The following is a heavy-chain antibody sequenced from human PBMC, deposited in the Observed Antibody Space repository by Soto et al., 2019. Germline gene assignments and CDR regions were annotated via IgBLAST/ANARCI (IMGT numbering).Heavy chain of an antibody. CDR3: ARGQSIRVRRVISGCDLDV. D-gene: IGHD3-10*01. CDR1: GGSFSGYY. CDR2: INHSGST. Sequence: QVQLQQWGAGLLKPSETLSLTCAVYGGSFSGYYWSWVRQPPGMGLEWMGEINHSGSTNYNPSLKGRGTISVDTAKNPFSLKLSSVTSADTAVYYCARGQSIRVRRVISGCDLDVWGKGTTVTVSS. J-gene: IGHJ6*04. V-gene: IGHV4-34*01.